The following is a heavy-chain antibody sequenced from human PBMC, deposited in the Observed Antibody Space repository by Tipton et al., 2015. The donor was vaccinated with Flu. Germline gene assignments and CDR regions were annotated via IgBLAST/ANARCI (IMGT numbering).Heavy chain of an antibody. Sequence: GLVKPSETLSLTCSVSGDSISNYYWNWIRQPPGKGLEWIGYVYYNGSTNYTPSLKSRVSISVDTSKKQFSLKMKSMTAADTAVYYCTRANYDILTGYPWGSVGWFDPWGQGTLVTVSS. CDR1: GDSISNYY. J-gene: IGHJ5*02. CDR2: VYYNGST. V-gene: IGHV4-59*01. CDR3: TRANYDILTGYPWGSVGWFDP. D-gene: IGHD3-9*01.